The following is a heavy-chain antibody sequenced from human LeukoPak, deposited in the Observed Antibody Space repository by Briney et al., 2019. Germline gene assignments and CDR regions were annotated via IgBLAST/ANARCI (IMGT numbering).Heavy chain of an antibody. CDR1: GFTFSSFA. Sequence: GSLRLSCAASGFTFSSFAMSWVRQAPGKGLEWVSLIYSGGAIRYADSVKGRFTISRDSSKNTSFLQMNDLTVEDTARYYCARRPGNWGQGILVTVSS. CDR3: ARRPGN. CDR2: IYSGGAI. D-gene: IGHD1-14*01. J-gene: IGHJ4*02. V-gene: IGHV3-23*03.